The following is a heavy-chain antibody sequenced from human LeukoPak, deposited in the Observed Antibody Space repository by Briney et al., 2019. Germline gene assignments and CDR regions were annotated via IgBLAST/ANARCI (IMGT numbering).Heavy chain of an antibody. Sequence: ASVKVSCKASGYTFTSYGISWVRQAPGQGLEWMGIINPSGGSTSYAQKFQGRVTMTRDTSTSTAYMELSRLRSDDTAVYYCAGRDTVTGWFDPWGQGTLVTVSS. D-gene: IGHD4-17*01. J-gene: IGHJ5*02. CDR1: GYTFTSYG. CDR2: INPSGGST. V-gene: IGHV1-46*01. CDR3: AGRDTVTGWFDP.